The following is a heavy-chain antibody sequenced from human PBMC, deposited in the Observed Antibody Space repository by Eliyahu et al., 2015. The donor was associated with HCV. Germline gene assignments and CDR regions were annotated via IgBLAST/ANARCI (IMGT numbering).Heavy chain of an antibody. CDR2: IYWNDNK. D-gene: IGHD3-22*01. V-gene: IGHV2-5*01. J-gene: IGHJ4*02. CDR3: AHNEATYYYDSLGYYTY. Sequence: QITXKESGPTLVKPTQTLTLTCTFSGFSLSTSGVGVAWIRQPPGKALEWLALIYWNDNKRYSPSLRRRLTITKDTSKNQVILTMTNVDPVDTATYFCAHNEATYYYDSLGYYTYWGQGAPVTVSS. CDR1: GFSLSTSGVG.